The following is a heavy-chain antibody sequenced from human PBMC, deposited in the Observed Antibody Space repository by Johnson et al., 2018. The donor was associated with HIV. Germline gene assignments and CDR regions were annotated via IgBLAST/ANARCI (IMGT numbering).Heavy chain of an antibody. Sequence: VQLVESGGGVVQPGRSLRLSCAASGFTFSSYGMSWVRPAPGTGLEWVSGINWNGGSTGYADSGKGRFTISRDNAKNALYLQMNSLRDDDTAVDYCAKVRRGSSYGDAFDIWGQGTMVTVSS. CDR1: GFTFSSYG. CDR3: AKVRRGSSYGDAFDI. J-gene: IGHJ3*02. CDR2: INWNGGST. V-gene: IGHV3-20*04. D-gene: IGHD1-26*01.